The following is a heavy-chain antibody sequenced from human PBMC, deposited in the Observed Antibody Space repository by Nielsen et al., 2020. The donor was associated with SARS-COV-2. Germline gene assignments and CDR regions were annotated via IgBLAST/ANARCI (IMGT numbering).Heavy chain of an antibody. CDR2: IYPGDSDT. CDR1: GYSFTSYW. CDR3: ARGQGAGYSSGWYLLTLPHYFDY. D-gene: IGHD6-19*01. J-gene: IGHJ4*02. V-gene: IGHV5-51*01. Sequence: GESLKISCKGSGYSFTSYWIGWVRQMPGKGLEWMGIIYPGDSDTRYSPSFQGQVTISADKSISTAYLQWSSLKASDTAMYYCARGQGAGYSSGWYLLTLPHYFDYWGQGTLVTVSS.